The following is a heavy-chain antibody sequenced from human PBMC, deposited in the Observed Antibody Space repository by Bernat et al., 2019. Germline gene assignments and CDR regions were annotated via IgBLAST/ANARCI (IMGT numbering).Heavy chain of an antibody. J-gene: IGHJ4*02. CDR3: ARGGVDNSNYGGLFDS. D-gene: IGHD4-4*01. V-gene: IGHV4-34*02. CDR1: DGAFSTYY. CDR2: INHSGST. Sequence: QVQLQQWGAGLLKPSETLSLTCAVSDGAFSTYYWGWIRQPPGKGLEWIGEINHSGSTNYNPSLKSRVTMSVDTSRNRFSLKLSSVTAADPAIYFCARGGVDNSNYGGLFDSWGQGTLLTVSS.